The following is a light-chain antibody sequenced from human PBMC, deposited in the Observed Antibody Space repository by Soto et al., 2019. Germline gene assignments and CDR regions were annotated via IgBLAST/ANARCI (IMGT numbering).Light chain of an antibody. Sequence: EIVLTQSPATLSLSPGERATLSCRASQSVSSYLAWYQQKPGQAHRLLIYDASNRATGIPARFSGSGSGTDFTLTIRSLEPEDFAVYYCKQRSNWPWTFGQGTKVDI. CDR2: DAS. CDR3: KQRSNWPWT. J-gene: IGKJ1*01. CDR1: QSVSSY. V-gene: IGKV3-11*01.